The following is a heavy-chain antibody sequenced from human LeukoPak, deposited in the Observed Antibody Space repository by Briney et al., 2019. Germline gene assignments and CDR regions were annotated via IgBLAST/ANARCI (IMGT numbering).Heavy chain of an antibody. CDR1: RFTVSSNY. CDR2: IYSGGST. V-gene: IGHV3-53*01. J-gene: IGHJ4*02. D-gene: IGHD2-21*02. Sequence: PGGSLRLSCAASRFTVSSNYMSWVRQAPGKGLEWVSVIYSGGSTYYADSVKGRFTISRDNSKNTLYLQMNSLRAEDTAVYYCARDGYCGGDCYYFDYWGQGTLVTVSS. CDR3: ARDGYCGGDCYYFDY.